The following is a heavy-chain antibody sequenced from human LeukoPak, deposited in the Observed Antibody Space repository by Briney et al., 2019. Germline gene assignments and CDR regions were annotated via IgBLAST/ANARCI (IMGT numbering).Heavy chain of an antibody. V-gene: IGHV1-18*01. Sequence: GASVKVSCKASGYTFTNYGISWVRQAPGQGLEWMGWISAYNGNTNYAQKLQGRVTMTTDTSTSTAYMELRSLRSDDTAVYYCARALSGDFWSGYQDYWGQGALVTVSS. CDR2: ISAYNGNT. J-gene: IGHJ4*02. CDR1: GYTFTNYG. CDR3: ARALSGDFWSGYQDY. D-gene: IGHD3-3*01.